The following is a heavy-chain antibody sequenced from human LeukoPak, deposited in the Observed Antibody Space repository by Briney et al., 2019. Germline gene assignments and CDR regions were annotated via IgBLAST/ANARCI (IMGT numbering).Heavy chain of an antibody. CDR1: GFIVSSKY. Sequence: GSLRLSCAASGFIVSSKYMSWVRQAPGKGLEWIGEIYHSGSTNYNPSLKSRVTISVDKSKNQFSLKLSSVTAADTAVYYCARSIAAAGKVFDYWGQGTLVTVSS. V-gene: IGHV4-4*02. D-gene: IGHD6-13*01. CDR2: IYHSGST. CDR3: ARSIAAAGKVFDY. J-gene: IGHJ4*02.